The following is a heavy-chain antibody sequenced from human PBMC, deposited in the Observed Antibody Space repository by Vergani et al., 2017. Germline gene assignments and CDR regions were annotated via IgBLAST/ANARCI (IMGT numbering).Heavy chain of an antibody. D-gene: IGHD1-1*01. CDR1: GVSVSSTAFY. V-gene: IGHV4-61*02. CDR2: IYGSGNI. J-gene: IGHJ6*03. Sequence: QVQLQESGPGLVKPSQTLSLTCSVSGVSVSSTAFYWNWIRQPAGKGLEWIGRIYGSGNINYNPSLESRVTISRDTSKNQFSLKVHSVTAADTAVYYCARDFLTRVTTLNYYYMGVWGKGTTVTVSS. CDR3: ARDFLTRVTTLNYYYMGV.